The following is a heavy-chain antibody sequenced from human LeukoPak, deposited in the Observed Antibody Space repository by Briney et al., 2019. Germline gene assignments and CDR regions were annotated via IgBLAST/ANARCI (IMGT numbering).Heavy chain of an antibody. V-gene: IGHV1-18*01. Sequence: GASLKVSCKASGFSFISYGFSWVRQAPGQGLEWMGWIAGYDGDKHYAKQFQGRVTITTDTSTSKAYMELRSLRSDDTAVYYCARDLWNFYDSSGYYRDFDYWGQGTLVTVSS. CDR2: IAGYDGDK. CDR3: ARDLWNFYDSSGYYRDFDY. J-gene: IGHJ4*02. D-gene: IGHD3-22*01. CDR1: GFSFISYG.